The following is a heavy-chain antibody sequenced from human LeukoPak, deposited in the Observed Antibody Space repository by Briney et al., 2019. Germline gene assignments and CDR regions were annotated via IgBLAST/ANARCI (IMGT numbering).Heavy chain of an antibody. Sequence: PSETLSLTCTVSGGSVASTGCYWGWIRQPPGKGLEWIGSAYYTGSNYSPPSLKSRLTISVDTSKNQFALTLSSVTAADTAVYYSGRHVSNGWDYYNGLDVWGQGTTVNVSS. J-gene: IGHJ6*01. CDR1: GGSVASTGCY. V-gene: IGHV4-39*01. CDR3: GRHVSNGWDYYNGLDV. D-gene: IGHD6-19*01. CDR2: AYYTGSN.